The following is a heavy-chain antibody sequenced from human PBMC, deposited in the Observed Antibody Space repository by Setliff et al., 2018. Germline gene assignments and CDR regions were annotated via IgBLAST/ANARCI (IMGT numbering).Heavy chain of an antibody. D-gene: IGHD3-9*01. CDR3: ARVYPFSLGYDILTGYYDY. Sequence: GASVKVSCKASGYTFTCYGISWVRQAPGQGLEWMGWISAYNGNTNYAQKLQGRVTMTTDTSTSTAYMELRSLRSDDTAVYYCARVYPFSLGYDILTGYYDYWGQGTLVTVS. CDR1: GYTFTCYG. J-gene: IGHJ4*02. V-gene: IGHV1-18*01. CDR2: ISAYNGNT.